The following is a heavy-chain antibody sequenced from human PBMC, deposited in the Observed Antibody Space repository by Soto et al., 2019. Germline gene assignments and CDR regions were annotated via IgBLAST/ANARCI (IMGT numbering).Heavy chain of an antibody. V-gene: IGHV3-72*01. CDR3: ATYESARGGDFDY. CDR2: IRNKANSYTT. D-gene: IGHD3-22*01. Sequence: EVQLVESGGGLVQPGGSLRLSCAASGFTFSDKYMDWVRQAPGKGLEWVGRIRNKANSYTTEYAASVKGRFTISRDDSKTSLYLQKSSLKTEDTAVYYCATYESARGGDFDYWGQGTLVTVSS. CDR1: GFTFSDKY. J-gene: IGHJ4*02.